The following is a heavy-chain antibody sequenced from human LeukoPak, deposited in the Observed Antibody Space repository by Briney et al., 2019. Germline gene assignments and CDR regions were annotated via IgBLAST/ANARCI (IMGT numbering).Heavy chain of an antibody. D-gene: IGHD1-1*01. CDR3: ARQRYSDY. J-gene: IGHJ4*02. CDR2: IREDGSEN. Sequence: GSLRLSCAASGFTFSRYWMTWVRQAPGKGLEWVANIREDGSENSYVESVKGRFTISRDNAKNSLYLQLNSLRAEDTAVYFCARQRYSDYWGQGTLVTVSS. CDR1: GFTFSRYW. V-gene: IGHV3-7*01.